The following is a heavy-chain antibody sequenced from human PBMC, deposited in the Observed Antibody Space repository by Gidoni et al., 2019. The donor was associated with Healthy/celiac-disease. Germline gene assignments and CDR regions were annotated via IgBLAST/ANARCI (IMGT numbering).Heavy chain of an antibody. J-gene: IGHJ4*02. D-gene: IGHD4-4*01. CDR1: GGTFSSYA. Sequence: QVQLVQSGAEVKKPGSSVKVSCKASGGTFSSYAISWVRQAPGQGLEWMGRIIPILGIANYAQKFQGRVTITADKSTSTAYMELSSLRSEDTAVYYCARDRGQVTPYYFDYWGQGTLVTVSS. V-gene: IGHV1-69*04. CDR2: IIPILGIA. CDR3: ARDRGQVTPYYFDY.